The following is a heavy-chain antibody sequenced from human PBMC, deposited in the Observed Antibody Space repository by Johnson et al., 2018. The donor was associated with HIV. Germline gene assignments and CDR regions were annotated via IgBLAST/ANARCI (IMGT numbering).Heavy chain of an antibody. D-gene: IGHD6-13*01. J-gene: IGHJ3*02. CDR3: AKDQWSSSWTNDAFDI. V-gene: IGHV3-23*04. CDR2: ISSDGSST. CDR1: GFTFDDYG. Sequence: VQLVESGGGLIQPGGSLRLSCAASGFTFDDYGMSWVRQAPGKGLEWVSGISSDGSSTYYADSVKGRFTISRDNARNTMFVQMNSLRAEDTAVYYCAKDQWSSSWTNDAFDIWGQGTMVTVSS.